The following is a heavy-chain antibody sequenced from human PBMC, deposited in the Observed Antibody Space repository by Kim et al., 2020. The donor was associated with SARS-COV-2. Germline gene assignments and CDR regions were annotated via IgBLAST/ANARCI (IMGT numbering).Heavy chain of an antibody. Sequence: GGSLRLSCAASGFTFSSYSMNWVRQAPGKGLECVSSISTSSSYIYYADSVKGRFTISRDTAKNSLYLQMNSLRAEDTAVYYCASSRGAAAGTKMYYYYG. CDR2: ISTSSSYI. CDR1: GFTFSSYS. V-gene: IGHV3-21*01. J-gene: IGHJ6*01. CDR3: ASSRGAAAGTKMYYYYG. D-gene: IGHD6-13*01.